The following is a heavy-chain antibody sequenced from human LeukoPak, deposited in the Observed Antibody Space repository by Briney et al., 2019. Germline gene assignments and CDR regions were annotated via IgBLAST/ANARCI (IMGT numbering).Heavy chain of an antibody. Sequence: SETLSLTCTVSGGSISSTSYYWGWIRQPPGRGLEWIGSIYYSGSTYYNPSLKSRVTISVDTSKNQFSLKLSSVTAADTAVYYCARNGGAFDIWGQGTMVTVSS. CDR3: ARNGGAFDI. CDR1: GGSISSTSYY. J-gene: IGHJ3*02. CDR2: IYYSGST. V-gene: IGHV4-39*07. D-gene: IGHD3-10*01.